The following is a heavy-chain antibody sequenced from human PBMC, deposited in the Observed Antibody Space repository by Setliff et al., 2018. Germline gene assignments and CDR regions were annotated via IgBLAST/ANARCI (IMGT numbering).Heavy chain of an antibody. D-gene: IGHD3-10*01. CDR3: ARMDGWGTYYSYYYNGMDV. J-gene: IGHJ6*02. CDR2: IKQDGNEK. Sequence: PGGSLRLSCAASGFTFRSYWMSWVRQAPGKGLEWVANIKQDGNEKYYVDSVKGRFTISRDNAKNSLYLQMNSLSAEDTAVYYCARMDGWGTYYSYYYNGMDVWGQGTTVTVSS. V-gene: IGHV3-7*01. CDR1: GFTFRSYW.